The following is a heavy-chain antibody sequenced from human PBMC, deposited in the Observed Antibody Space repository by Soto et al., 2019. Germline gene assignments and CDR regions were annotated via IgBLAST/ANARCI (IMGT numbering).Heavy chain of an antibody. Sequence: PSETLSFTCTVSGGSVSSSSCYWGWVRQPPGKGLEWIGSVYYSGSTYYNPSLESRVTISVDKSKNQFSLKLMSLSAADTAVYYCGRLEGLAAISYYFDYWGQGALVTVSS. J-gene: IGHJ4*02. D-gene: IGHD3-9*01. CDR2: VYYSGST. CDR3: GRLEGLAAISYYFDY. CDR1: GGSVSSSSCY. V-gene: IGHV4-39*01.